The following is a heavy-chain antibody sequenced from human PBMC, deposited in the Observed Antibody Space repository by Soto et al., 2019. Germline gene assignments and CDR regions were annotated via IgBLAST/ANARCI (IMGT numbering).Heavy chain of an antibody. CDR2: ISSSSSTI. CDR3: ARLAGYCSGGSCYLTKRCSSNYTEV. V-gene: IGHV3-48*01. CDR1: GFTFSSYS. J-gene: IGHJ6*03. Sequence: PGGSLRLSCAASGFTFSSYSMNWVRQAPGKGLEWVSYISSSSSTIYYADSVKGRFTISRDNAKNSLYLQMNSLRAEDTAVYYCARLAGYCSGGSCYLTKRCSSNYTEVWGKG. D-gene: IGHD2-15*01.